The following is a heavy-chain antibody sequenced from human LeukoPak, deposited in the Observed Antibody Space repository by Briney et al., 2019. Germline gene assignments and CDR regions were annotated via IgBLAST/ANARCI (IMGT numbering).Heavy chain of an antibody. CDR2: IYYSGST. V-gene: IGHV4-31*02. D-gene: IGHD5-12*01. Sequence: SWIRQHPGKGLEWIGYIYYSGSTYYNPSLKSRVTISVDTSKNQFSLKLSSVTAADTAVYYCARVTMVSGYMRDFDYWGQGTLVTVSS. J-gene: IGHJ4*02. CDR3: ARVTMVSGYMRDFDY.